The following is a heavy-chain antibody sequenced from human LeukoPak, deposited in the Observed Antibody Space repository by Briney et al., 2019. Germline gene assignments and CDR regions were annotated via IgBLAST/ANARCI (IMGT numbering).Heavy chain of an antibody. CDR3: ARHRGPSLHSSGYFDY. Sequence: PGGSLRLPCAASGFPFSGYAIHWVRQAPGKGLEWVAVISHDGTNKYYADSVKGRFTISRDNSKNTLYLQMNSLRTEDTAVYYCARHRGPSLHSSGYFDYWGQGTLVTVSS. CDR2: ISHDGTNK. V-gene: IGHV3-30-3*01. J-gene: IGHJ4*02. CDR1: GFPFSGYA. D-gene: IGHD3-22*01.